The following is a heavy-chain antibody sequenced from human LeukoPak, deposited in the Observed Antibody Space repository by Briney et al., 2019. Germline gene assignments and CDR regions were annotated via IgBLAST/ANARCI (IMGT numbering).Heavy chain of an antibody. V-gene: IGHV3-53*01. CDR3: ARRAGDYSHPYDY. Sequence: GGSLRLSCAASGLTVSSNCMSWVRQAPGKGLEWVSFIYSSGSTYYTDSVKGQFTISRDNSKNTLYLQMNSLRAEDTAVYYCARRAGDYSHPYDYWGQGILVTVSS. J-gene: IGHJ4*02. D-gene: IGHD3-22*01. CDR2: IYSSGST. CDR1: GLTVSSNC.